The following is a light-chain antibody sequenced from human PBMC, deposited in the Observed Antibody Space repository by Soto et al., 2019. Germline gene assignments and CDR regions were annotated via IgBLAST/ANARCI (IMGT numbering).Light chain of an antibody. CDR2: KAS. Sequence: DIQMTQSPSTLSASVGDRVTITCRASQSINNWLAWYQQKPGKAPKLFIFKASTLEIGVPSRFSGSGSGTEFTLSLSSLQPDDFATYFCQQYESFPRTFGQGTKVEIK. CDR3: QQYESFPRT. V-gene: IGKV1-5*03. CDR1: QSINNW. J-gene: IGKJ1*01.